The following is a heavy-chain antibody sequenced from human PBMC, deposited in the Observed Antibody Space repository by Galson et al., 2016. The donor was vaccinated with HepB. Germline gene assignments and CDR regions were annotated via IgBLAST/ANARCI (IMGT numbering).Heavy chain of an antibody. J-gene: IGHJ4*02. V-gene: IGHV3-30*18. CDR2: ILYDGSNK. Sequence: SLRLSCAASGFTFSSYVMHWFRQAPGKGLEWVAIILYDGSNKYYADSVKGRFTISRDNSKNTLYLQMHSLRGEDTAVYYCAKGRWDFDSWGQGTLVTGSS. D-gene: IGHD5-24*01. CDR3: AKGRWDFDS. CDR1: GFTFSSYV.